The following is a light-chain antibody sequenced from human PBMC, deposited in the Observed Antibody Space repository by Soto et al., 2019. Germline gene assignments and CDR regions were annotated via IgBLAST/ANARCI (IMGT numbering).Light chain of an antibody. Sequence: QSVLTQPPSVSGAPGQRVTISCTGSSSNIGAGYDVHWYQQLPGTAPKLLIYGNSNRPSGVPDRFSGSKSGTSASLAITGLQAEDEADYYCQSYDSNLSGSYVFGTGTKVTDL. CDR3: QSYDSNLSGSYV. J-gene: IGLJ1*01. V-gene: IGLV1-40*01. CDR1: SSNIGAGYD. CDR2: GNS.